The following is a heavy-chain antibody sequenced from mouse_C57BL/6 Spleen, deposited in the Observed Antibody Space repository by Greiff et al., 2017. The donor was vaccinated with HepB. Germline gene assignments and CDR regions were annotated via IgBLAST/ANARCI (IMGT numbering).Heavy chain of an antibody. J-gene: IGHJ4*01. CDR2: IYPGDGDT. V-gene: IGHV1-80*01. D-gene: IGHD4-1*01. Sequence: VQLQQSGAELVKPGASVKISCKASGYAFSSYWMNWVKQRPGKGLEWIGQIYPGDGDTNYNGKFKGKATLNADKSSSTAYMQLSSLTSEDSAVYFCAREGGTGAMDYWGQGTSVTVSS. CDR1: GYAFSSYW. CDR3: AREGGTGAMDY.